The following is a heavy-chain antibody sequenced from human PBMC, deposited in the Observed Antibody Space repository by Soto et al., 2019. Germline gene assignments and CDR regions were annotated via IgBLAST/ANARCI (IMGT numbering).Heavy chain of an antibody. CDR3: AKRPLKFEGSYFDY. CDR1: GFTFTNYP. CDR2: ISGSGGST. D-gene: IGHD3-10*01. Sequence: EVQVLDSGGGLVQPGGSLRLSCAASGFTFTNYPMAWVRQAPAKGLEWVSTISGSGGSTFYADSVKGRFTISRDNSKNTVYLQMNSLRVEATAVYYCAKRPLKFEGSYFDYWGQGTLVTVSS. V-gene: IGHV3-23*01. J-gene: IGHJ4*02.